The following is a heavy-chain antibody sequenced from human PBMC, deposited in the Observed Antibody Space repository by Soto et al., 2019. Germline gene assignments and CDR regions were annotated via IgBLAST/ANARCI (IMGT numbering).Heavy chain of an antibody. D-gene: IGHD1-7*01. Sequence: ASVKVSCKASGYTFTRYDSNWVRQATGQGLEWMGWMNPNSGNTGYAQKFQGRVTMTRNTSISTAYMELSSLRSEDTAVYYCARNWNYAGSFDYWGQGTLVTVSS. J-gene: IGHJ4*02. CDR1: GYTFTRYD. CDR2: MNPNSGNT. CDR3: ARNWNYAGSFDY. V-gene: IGHV1-8*01.